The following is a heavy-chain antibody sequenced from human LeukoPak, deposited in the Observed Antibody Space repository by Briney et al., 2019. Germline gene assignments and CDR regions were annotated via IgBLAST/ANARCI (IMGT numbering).Heavy chain of an antibody. CDR2: IIPIFGTA. CDR1: GGTFSSYA. Sequence: ASVKVSCKASGGTFSSYAISWVRQAPGQGLEWMGGIIPIFGTANYAQKFQGRVTITTDESTSTAYMELSSLRSEDTAVYYRASNQYDSSGYYYVNWGQGTLVTVSS. CDR3: ASNQYDSSGYYYVN. J-gene: IGHJ4*02. D-gene: IGHD3-22*01. V-gene: IGHV1-69*05.